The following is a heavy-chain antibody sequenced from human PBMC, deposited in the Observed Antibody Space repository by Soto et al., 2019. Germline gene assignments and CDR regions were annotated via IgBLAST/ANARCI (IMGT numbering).Heavy chain of an antibody. V-gene: IGHV1-18*01. D-gene: IGHD3-16*01. J-gene: IGHJ4*02. CDR3: EGGGTPIDY. Sequence: QVQLVQSGAEVKKPGASVKVSCKASGYTFTNFGISWVRQAPGQGLEWMGWISAYNGNTNYAQNFQGRVTMTTDTATSTAYMERGSMRSDDTAVYYGEGGGTPIDYWGQGTRVTVSS. CDR1: GYTFTNFG. CDR2: ISAYNGNT.